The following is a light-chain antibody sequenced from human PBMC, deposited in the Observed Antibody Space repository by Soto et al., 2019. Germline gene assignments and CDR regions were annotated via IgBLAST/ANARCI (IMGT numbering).Light chain of an antibody. V-gene: IGLV1-44*01. J-gene: IGLJ1*01. CDR2: SDN. Sequence: QSVLTQPPSASGTPGQRVTISCSGSSSSIGSNAVNWYQQLPGTAPKLLIYSDNHRPSGVPDRFSGSKSGTSASLAISGLQSEDEADYHCGTWDDSLNAYVFGIGTKLTVL. CDR1: SSSIGSNA. CDR3: GTWDDSLNAYV.